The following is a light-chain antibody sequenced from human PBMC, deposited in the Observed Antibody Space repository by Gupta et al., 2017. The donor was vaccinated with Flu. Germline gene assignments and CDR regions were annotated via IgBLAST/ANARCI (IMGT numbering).Light chain of an antibody. CDR2: DNN. V-gene: IGLV1-40*01. Sequence: QSVLTQPPSVSGAPGQRVTIPCTGSSSNIVAGDDVHWSQQLPGIAPKLLIYDNNIRPSGVPDRFSGSKSGTSASLAITGLQAEDEADYYCQSYDTSLSGSYVFGAGTKVTVL. CDR1: SSNIVAGDD. CDR3: QSYDTSLSGSYV. J-gene: IGLJ1*01.